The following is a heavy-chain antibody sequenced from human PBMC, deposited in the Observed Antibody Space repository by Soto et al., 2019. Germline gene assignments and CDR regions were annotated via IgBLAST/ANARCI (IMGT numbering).Heavy chain of an antibody. V-gene: IGHV4-59*12. CDR3: ARVPDR. CDR1: GGSLSSCY. J-gene: IGHJ5*02. D-gene: IGHD2-2*01. CDR2: IYYSGST. Sequence: PSEIMSLTCTVSGGSLSSCYWSWIRQPPGKGLEWIGYIYYSGSTNYNPSLKSRVTISVDTSKNQFSLKLSSVTAADTAVYYCARVPDRWGQGTLVTVSS.